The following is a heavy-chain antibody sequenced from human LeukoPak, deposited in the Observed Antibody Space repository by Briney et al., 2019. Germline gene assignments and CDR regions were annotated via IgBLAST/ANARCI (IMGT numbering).Heavy chain of an antibody. D-gene: IGHD6-19*01. V-gene: IGHV3-53*01. CDR1: GFTVSSNY. Sequence: PGGSLRLSCAASGFTVSSNYMSWVRQAPGKGLEWVSVIYSGGSTYYADSVKGRFTISRDNSKNTLYLQMNSLRAEDTAVYYCARDLGGIAVAGPPTPHAFDIWGQGTMVTVSS. CDR2: IYSGGST. J-gene: IGHJ3*02. CDR3: ARDLGGIAVAGPPTPHAFDI.